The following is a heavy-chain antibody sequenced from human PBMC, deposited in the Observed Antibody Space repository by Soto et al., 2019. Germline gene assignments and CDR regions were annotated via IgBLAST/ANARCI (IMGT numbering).Heavy chain of an antibody. D-gene: IGHD3-22*01. J-gene: IGHJ4*02. V-gene: IGHV1-3*01. Sequence: QVQLVQSGAEVKKPGASVKVSCKASGYTFTSYAMHWVRQAPGQRLEWMGWINAGNVNTKYSQKFQGRVTITRDTSASTSDMELSSLRSEDTAVYYCARSSGYYYVDYWGQGTMVTVSS. CDR2: INAGNVNT. CDR1: GYTFTSYA. CDR3: ARSSGYYYVDY.